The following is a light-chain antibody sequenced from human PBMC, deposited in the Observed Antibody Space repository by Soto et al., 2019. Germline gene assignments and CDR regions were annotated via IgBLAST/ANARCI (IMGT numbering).Light chain of an antibody. CDR2: DVT. J-gene: IGLJ2*01. V-gene: IGLV2-14*01. CDR3: SSYTTTRTVL. CDR1: SSDVGAYNY. Sequence: QSALTQPASVSGSPGQSITLSCTGTSSDVGAYNYVSWYQQHPGKAPKLMIYDVTNRPSGVSNRFSGSKSGNTASLTISGLQAEDEADYYCSSYTTTRTVLFGGGTKLTVL.